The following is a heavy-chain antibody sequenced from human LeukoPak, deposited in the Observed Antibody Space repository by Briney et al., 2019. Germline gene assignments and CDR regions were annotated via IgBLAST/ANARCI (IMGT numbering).Heavy chain of an antibody. CDR1: GFTFSSYA. V-gene: IGHV3-30*04. J-gene: IGHJ4*02. CDR3: ARDPRCGGDRLIDY. Sequence: GRSLRLSCAASGFTFSSYAMHWVRQAPGKGLEWVAVISYDGSNKYYADSVKGRFTIPRDNSKNTLYLQMNSLRAEDTAVYYCARDPRCGGDRLIDYWGQGTLVTVSS. CDR2: ISYDGSNK. D-gene: IGHD2-21*02.